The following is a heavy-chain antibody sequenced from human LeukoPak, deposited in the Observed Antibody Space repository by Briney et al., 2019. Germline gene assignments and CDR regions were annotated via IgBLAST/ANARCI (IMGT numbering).Heavy chain of an antibody. Sequence: SETLSLTCTVSGGSISSYYWSWIRQPPGKGLEWIGEINHSGSTNYNPSLKSRVTISVDTSKNQFSLKLSSVTAADTAVYYCARRGRQPSVWGQGTMVTVSS. CDR3: ARRGRQPSV. V-gene: IGHV4-34*01. J-gene: IGHJ3*01. CDR1: GGSISSYY. D-gene: IGHD6-13*01. CDR2: INHSGST.